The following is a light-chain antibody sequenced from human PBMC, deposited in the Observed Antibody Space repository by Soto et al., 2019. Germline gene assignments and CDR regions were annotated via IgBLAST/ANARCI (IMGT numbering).Light chain of an antibody. J-gene: IGKJ3*01. CDR3: QQYDNLPPFT. Sequence: DIQMTQSPSSLSASVGDRVTITCQASQDISNYLNWYQQKPGKDPHLLIYDASNLETAVPSRFSGSGSGTDFTFTISSLQPEDIATYYCQQYDNLPPFTFGPGTKVDIK. CDR2: DAS. V-gene: IGKV1-33*01. CDR1: QDISNY.